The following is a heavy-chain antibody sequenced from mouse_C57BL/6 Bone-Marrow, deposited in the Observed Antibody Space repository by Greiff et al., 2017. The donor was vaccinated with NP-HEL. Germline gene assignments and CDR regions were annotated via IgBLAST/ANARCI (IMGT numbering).Heavy chain of an antibody. CDR2: ISSGGSYT. CDR1: GFTFSSYG. CDR3: ARRGYGNFYYFDY. J-gene: IGHJ2*01. V-gene: IGHV5-6*02. D-gene: IGHD2-1*01. Sequence: EVKVVESGGDLVKPGGSLKLSCAASGFTFSSYGMSWVRQTPDKRLEWVATISSGGSYTYYPDSVKGRFTISRDNAKNTLYLQMSSLKSEDTAMYYCARRGYGNFYYFDYWGQGTTLTVSS.